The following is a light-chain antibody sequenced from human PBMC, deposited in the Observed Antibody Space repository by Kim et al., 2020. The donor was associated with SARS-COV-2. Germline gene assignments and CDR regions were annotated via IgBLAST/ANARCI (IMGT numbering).Light chain of an antibody. Sequence: SYELTQPPSVSVSPGQTASITCSGDKLGDKYACWYQQKPGQSPVLVIYQDSKRPSGIPERFSGSNSGNTATLTISGTQAMNEADYSCQAWDRSTHWVFGGGTQLAVL. CDR1: KLGDKY. V-gene: IGLV3-1*01. J-gene: IGLJ3*02. CDR2: QDS. CDR3: QAWDRSTHWV.